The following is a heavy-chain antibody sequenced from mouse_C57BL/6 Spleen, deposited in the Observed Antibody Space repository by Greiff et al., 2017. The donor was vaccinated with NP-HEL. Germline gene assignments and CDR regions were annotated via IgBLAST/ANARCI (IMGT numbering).Heavy chain of an antibody. J-gene: IGHJ2*01. D-gene: IGHD2-4*01. CDR2: IYPRSGNT. CDR1: GYTFTSYG. V-gene: IGHV1-81*01. CDR3: EKRDNDYGDYFDY. Sequence: VQLQQSGAELARPGASVKLSCKASGYTFTSYGISWVKQRPGKGLEWIGEIYPRSGNTYYNEKFKGKATLTADKSSSTAYMELRSLTTENSAVYDSEKRDNDYGDYFDYWGQGTTLTVSS.